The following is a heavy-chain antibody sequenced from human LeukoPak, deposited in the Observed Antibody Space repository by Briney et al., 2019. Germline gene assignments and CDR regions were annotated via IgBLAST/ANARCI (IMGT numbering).Heavy chain of an antibody. D-gene: IGHD3-3*01. V-gene: IGHV3-11*01. Sequence: GGSLRLSCAASGFTFSDYYMSWIRQAPGKGLEGVSYISSSGSTIYYADSVKGRFTISRDNAKNSLYLQMNSLRAEDTAVYYCARVGVRYDFWSGHGAYRMDVWGQGTTVTVSS. CDR1: GFTFSDYY. J-gene: IGHJ6*02. CDR2: ISSSGSTI. CDR3: ARVGVRYDFWSGHGAYRMDV.